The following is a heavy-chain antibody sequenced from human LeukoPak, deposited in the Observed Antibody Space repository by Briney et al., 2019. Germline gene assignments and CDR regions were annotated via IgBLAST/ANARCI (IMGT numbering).Heavy chain of an antibody. CDR3: ARGSYGSSWGVTGY. V-gene: IGHV1-8*01. CDR2: MNPNSGNT. Sequence: SVKVSCKASGYTFTSYDINWVRQATGQGLEWMGWMNPNSGNTGYEQRFQGRVTMTRNTSISTAYMELSSLRSEDMAVYYCARGSYGSSWGVTGYWGQGTLVTVSS. CDR1: GYTFTSYD. D-gene: IGHD1-26*01. J-gene: IGHJ4*02.